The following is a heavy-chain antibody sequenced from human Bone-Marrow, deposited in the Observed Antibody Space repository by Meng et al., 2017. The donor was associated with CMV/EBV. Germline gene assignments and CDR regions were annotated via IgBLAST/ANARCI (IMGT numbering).Heavy chain of an antibody. CDR3: ASPYAAARHADFDY. CDR2: ISSSSSYI. CDR1: GFTFSSYS. Sequence: ETLSLTCAASGFTFSSYSMNWVRQAPGKGLEWVSSISSSSSYIYYADSVKGRFTISRDNAKNSLYLQMNSLRAEDTAVYYCASPYAAARHADFDYWGQGTLVTVSS. D-gene: IGHD6-6*01. J-gene: IGHJ4*02. V-gene: IGHV3-21*01.